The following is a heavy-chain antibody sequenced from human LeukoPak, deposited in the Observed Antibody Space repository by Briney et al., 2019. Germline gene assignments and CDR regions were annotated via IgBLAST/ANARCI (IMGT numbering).Heavy chain of an antibody. CDR3: AKDLGITMVRGPMDV. J-gene: IGHJ6*03. Sequence: GGSLRLSCAASGFTFSDYYMSWIRQAPGKGLEWVSHISDSGSSIYYADSVKGRFTISRDNAKNSLYLQMNSLRAEDTAVYYCAKDLGITMVRGPMDVWGKGTTVTISS. V-gene: IGHV3-11*01. CDR2: ISDSGSSI. D-gene: IGHD3-10*01. CDR1: GFTFSDYY.